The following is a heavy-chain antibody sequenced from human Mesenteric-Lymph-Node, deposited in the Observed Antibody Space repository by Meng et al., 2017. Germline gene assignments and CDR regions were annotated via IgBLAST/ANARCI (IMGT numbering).Heavy chain of an antibody. CDR1: GYSFTSYW. CDR2: ISPGDSDT. CDR3: VRGGGSGEIWEDV. J-gene: IGHJ6*02. Sequence: GESLKISCKGSGYSFTSYWIAWVRQTPGKGLEWMGIISPGDSDTRYRPSFQGQVTISADKSISTADLQWNSLKASDTAMYYCVRGGGSGEIWEDVWGQGTTVTVSS. V-gene: IGHV5-51*01. D-gene: IGHD2-15*01.